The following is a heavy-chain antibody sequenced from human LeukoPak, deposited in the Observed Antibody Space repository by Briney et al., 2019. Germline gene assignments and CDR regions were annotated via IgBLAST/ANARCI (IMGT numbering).Heavy chain of an antibody. D-gene: IGHD4-17*01. CDR1: GFTVSSNY. V-gene: IGHV3-66*01. CDR2: IYSGGST. Sequence: GGSLRLSCAASGFTVSSNYMSWVRQAPGKGLEWVSVIYSGGSTYYADSMKGRFTISRDNSKNTLYLQMNSLRAEDTAVYYCARDSPSGGEGMDVWGQGTTVTVSS. CDR3: ARDSPSGGEGMDV. J-gene: IGHJ6*02.